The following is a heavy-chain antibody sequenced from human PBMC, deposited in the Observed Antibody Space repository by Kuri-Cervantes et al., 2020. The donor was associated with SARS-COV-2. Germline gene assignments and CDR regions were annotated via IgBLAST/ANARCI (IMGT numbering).Heavy chain of an antibody. CDR3: ARVFRTGGWFDP. J-gene: IGHJ5*02. CDR1: GYSISSGYY. D-gene: IGHD4-23*01. CDR2: IYYSGST. V-gene: IGHV4-61*01. Sequence: SETLSLTCAVSGYSISSGYYWGWIRQPPGKGLEWIGYIYYSGSTNYNPSLKSRVTISVDTSKNQFSLKLSSVTAADTAVYYCARVFRTGGWFDPWGQGTLVTVSS.